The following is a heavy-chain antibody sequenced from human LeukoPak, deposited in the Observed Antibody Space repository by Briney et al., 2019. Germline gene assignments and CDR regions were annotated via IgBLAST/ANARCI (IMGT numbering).Heavy chain of an antibody. Sequence: SETLSLTCTVSGGSISSYYWSWIRQPPGKGLEWIGYIYYSGSTNYNPSLKSRVTISVDTSKNQFSLKLSSVTAADTAVYYCARGLGNYYDSSGYRIWGQGTMVTVSS. CDR1: GGSISSYY. V-gene: IGHV4-59*12. CDR3: ARGLGNYYDSSGYRI. D-gene: IGHD3-22*01. J-gene: IGHJ3*02. CDR2: IYYSGST.